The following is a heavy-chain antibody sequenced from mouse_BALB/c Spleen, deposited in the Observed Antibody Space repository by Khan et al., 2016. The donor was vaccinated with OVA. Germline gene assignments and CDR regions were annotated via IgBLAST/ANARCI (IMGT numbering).Heavy chain of an antibody. CDR1: GFSLTSYG. Sequence: MELVESGPGLVAPSQSLSITCTVSGFSLTSYGVHWVRQPPGKGLEWLGVIWAGGSANYNSALMSILSISKYNSKSHVFLKMNSLQTDDTAMYYCARLEDIGGQGTNLTVAS. D-gene: IGHD1-3*01. V-gene: IGHV2-9*02. J-gene: IGHJ2*01. CDR3: ARLEDI. CDR2: IWAGGSA.